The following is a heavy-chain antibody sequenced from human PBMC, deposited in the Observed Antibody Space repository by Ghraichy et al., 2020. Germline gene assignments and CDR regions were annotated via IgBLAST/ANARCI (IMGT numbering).Heavy chain of an antibody. CDR1: GFIFSRYW. CDR2: IKEDGGEK. Sequence: GGSLRLSCAASGFIFSRYWMSWVRQAPGKGLEWVANIKEDGGEKYFLDSVRRRFTISRDNAKNSLFLKMNNLRAEDTGVYYCARDLGLGSPSDYWGQGTVVTVSS. V-gene: IGHV3-7*01. CDR3: ARDLGLGSPSDY. J-gene: IGHJ4*02. D-gene: IGHD7-27*01.